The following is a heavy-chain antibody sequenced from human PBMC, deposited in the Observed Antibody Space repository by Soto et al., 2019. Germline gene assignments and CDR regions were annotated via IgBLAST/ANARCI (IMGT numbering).Heavy chain of an antibody. D-gene: IGHD3-16*02. Sequence: ASVKVSCKASGYTFTSYGISWVRQAPGQGLEWMGWISAYNGNTNYAQKLQGRVTMTTDTSTSTAYMELRSLRSDDTAVYYCARDIPYYEYVWGSYRPNDYWGQGTLVTVSS. CDR2: ISAYNGNT. CDR1: GYTFTSYG. V-gene: IGHV1-18*01. CDR3: ARDIPYYEYVWGSYRPNDY. J-gene: IGHJ4*02.